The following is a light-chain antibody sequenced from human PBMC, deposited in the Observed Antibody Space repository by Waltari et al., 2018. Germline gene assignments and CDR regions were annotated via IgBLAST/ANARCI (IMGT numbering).Light chain of an antibody. CDR3: QQSYNTPRT. CDR2: AAS. J-gene: IGKJ1*01. CDR1: QSISTY. V-gene: IGKV1-39*01. Sequence: DFQMTQSPSSLSASVGDRVTITCRASQSISTYLNWYQLRPGKAPNLLIYAASTLQSGVPSRFSGSGSGTDFTLTISSLQPEDFATYYCQQSYNTPRTFGQGTKVENK.